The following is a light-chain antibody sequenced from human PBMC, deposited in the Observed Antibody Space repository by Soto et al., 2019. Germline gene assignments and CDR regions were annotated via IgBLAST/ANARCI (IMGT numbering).Light chain of an antibody. J-gene: IGKJ2*01. CDR2: DAS. Sequence: EIVLTQSPATLSLSPGERATLSCRARQSVSSYLAWYQQKPGQAPRLLIYDASNRSTGIPARFSGSGSGTDFTPTISSLEPEDFAVYYCHQRINWPRTFGQGTKLEIK. V-gene: IGKV3-11*01. CDR1: QSVSSY. CDR3: HQRINWPRT.